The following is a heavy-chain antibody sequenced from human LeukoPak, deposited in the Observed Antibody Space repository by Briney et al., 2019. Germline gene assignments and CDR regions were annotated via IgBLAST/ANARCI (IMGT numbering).Heavy chain of an antibody. Sequence: SETVSLTCAVYGGSFSGYYWSWIRQPPGKGLEWIGEINHSGSTNYNPSLKSRVTISVDTSKNQFSLKLSSVTAADTAVYYCARHGEGTYYYDSSGYPFDYWGQGTLVTVSS. CDR1: GGSFSGYY. CDR2: INHSGST. CDR3: ARHGEGTYYYDSSGYPFDY. V-gene: IGHV4-34*01. J-gene: IGHJ4*02. D-gene: IGHD3-22*01.